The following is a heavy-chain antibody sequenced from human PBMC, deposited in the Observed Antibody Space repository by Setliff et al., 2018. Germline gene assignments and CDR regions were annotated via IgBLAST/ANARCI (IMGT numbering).Heavy chain of an antibody. J-gene: IGHJ4*02. CDR2: IYYSGST. CDR1: GGSISSSSYY. CDR3: ASAGVYYYGSGSYYKRPFDY. V-gene: IGHV4-39*01. Sequence: KTSETLSLTCTVSGGSISSSSYYWGWIRQPPGKGLEWIGSIYYSGSTYYNPSLKSRVTISVDTSKNQFSLKLSSVTAADTAVYYCASAGVYYYGSGSYYKRPFDYWGQGTLVTVSS. D-gene: IGHD3-10*01.